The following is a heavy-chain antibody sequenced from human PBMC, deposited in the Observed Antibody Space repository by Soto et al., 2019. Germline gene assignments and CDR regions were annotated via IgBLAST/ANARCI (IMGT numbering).Heavy chain of an antibody. CDR3: ARDRREGYNFDY. D-gene: IGHD5-12*01. J-gene: IGHJ4*02. Sequence: EVQLVEAGGGLVKPGGSLRLSCAASGFTFSSYSMNWVRQAPGKGLEWVSSISSSSSYIYYADSVKGRFTISRDNAKNSLYLQMNSLRAEDTAVYYCARDRREGYNFDYWGQGTLVTVSS. CDR2: ISSSSSYI. CDR1: GFTFSSYS. V-gene: IGHV3-21*01.